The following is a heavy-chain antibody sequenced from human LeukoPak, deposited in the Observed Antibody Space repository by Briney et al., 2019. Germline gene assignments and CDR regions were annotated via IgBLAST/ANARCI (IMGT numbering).Heavy chain of an antibody. CDR2: IYTSGGT. D-gene: IGHD2-2*01. CDR1: GGSISNLDYY. CDR3: AGRGSSSGTFDV. J-gene: IGHJ3*01. Sequence: PLETLSLTCTVSGGSISNLDYYWTWIRQPAGKRLEWIGRIYTSGGTNYNPSLKSRVTMSVDKSKNQISLNLASLTAADTALYYCAGRGSSSGTFDVWGPGTFVTVSS. V-gene: IGHV4-61*02.